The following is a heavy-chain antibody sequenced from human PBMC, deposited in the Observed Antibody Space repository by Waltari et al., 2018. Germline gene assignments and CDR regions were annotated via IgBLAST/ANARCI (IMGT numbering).Heavy chain of an antibody. D-gene: IGHD2-2*01. V-gene: IGHV4-39*01. Sequence: QLQVLESGPGLVKPPETLSLTCTVSGDSITNNLYYWGWIRQPPGKGLEWIGIFYYGGSTYYNPSLKSRVTISVDASKNPFSLEVTSVTAADTAVYYCARFCSNTICYATVDYWGQGTLVTVSS. CDR3: ARFCSNTICYATVDY. J-gene: IGHJ4*02. CDR1: GDSITNNLYY. CDR2: FYYGGST.